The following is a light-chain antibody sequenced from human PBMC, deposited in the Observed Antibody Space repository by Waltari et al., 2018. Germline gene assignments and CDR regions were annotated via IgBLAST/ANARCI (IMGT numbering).Light chain of an antibody. CDR1: SSDVWGYRH. CDR2: NVS. CDR3: CSYAGSTTSVV. J-gene: IGLJ3*02. V-gene: IGLV2-23*02. Sequence: QSALTQPASVSGSPGLAITHPCPGPSSDVWGYRHVSWYQQHPGKAPKLMIYNVSKLPSGVSNRFSGSKSGNTASLTISGLQAEDEADYYCCSYAGSTTSVVFGGGTKVTVL.